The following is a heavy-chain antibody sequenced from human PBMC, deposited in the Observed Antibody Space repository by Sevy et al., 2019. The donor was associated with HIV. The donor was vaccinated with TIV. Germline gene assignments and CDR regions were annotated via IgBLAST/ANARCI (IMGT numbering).Heavy chain of an antibody. D-gene: IGHD6-13*01. V-gene: IGHV3-15*01. J-gene: IGHJ5*02. CDR2: IKSETDGGPT. Sequence: GGSLRLSCAASGFTFTNAWMSWVRQAPGKGLEWVGRIKSETDGGPTDYAVPVKGRFSITRDGSKITLLLQMDSLKTEDTAVYYCTTYISSRYEGLSWGQGTLVTVSS. CDR1: GFTFTNAW. CDR3: TTYISSRYEGLS.